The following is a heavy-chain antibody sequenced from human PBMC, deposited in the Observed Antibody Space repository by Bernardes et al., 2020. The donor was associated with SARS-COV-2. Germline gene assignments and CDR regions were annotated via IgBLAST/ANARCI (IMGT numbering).Heavy chain of an antibody. D-gene: IGHD3-10*01. CDR3: ARDSDAVGGPLFDV. V-gene: IGHV3-30*03. J-gene: IGHJ3*01. CDR1: DFSFSISG. CDR2: ITSNGKNR. Sequence: GGSLRLSCTASDFSFSISGMHWVRQAPGRGLEWVALITSNGKNRYYANYVKGRFTVFRDNSNSMLYLQMNSLKHEDTAVYYCARDSDAVGGPLFDVWGQGTMVSVSS.